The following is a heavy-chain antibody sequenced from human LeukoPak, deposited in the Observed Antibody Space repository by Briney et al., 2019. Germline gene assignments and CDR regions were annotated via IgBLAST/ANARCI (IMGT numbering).Heavy chain of an antibody. CDR1: GFTFSSYE. D-gene: IGHD2-2*02. J-gene: IGHJ4*02. Sequence: GGSLRLSCAASGFTFSSYEMNWVRQAPGKGLEWVSYISSSGSTIYYADSVKGRFTISRDNAKNSLYLQMNSLRAEDTAVYYCARECTSCYSGTFDYWGQGTLVTVSS. V-gene: IGHV3-48*03. CDR2: ISSSGSTI. CDR3: ARECTSCYSGTFDY.